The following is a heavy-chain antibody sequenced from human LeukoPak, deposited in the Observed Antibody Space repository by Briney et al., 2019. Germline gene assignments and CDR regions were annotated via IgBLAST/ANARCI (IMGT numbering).Heavy chain of an antibody. D-gene: IGHD2-15*01. J-gene: IGHJ5*02. CDR2: IIPILGIA. Sequence: ASVKVSCKASGGTFSSYAISWVRQAPGQGLEWMGRIIPILGIANYAQKFQGRVTITADKSTSTAYVELSSLRSEDTAVYYCARDKTTPGYCSGGSCYFHWFDPWGQGTLVTVSS. CDR1: GGTFSSYA. CDR3: ARDKTTPGYCSGGSCYFHWFDP. V-gene: IGHV1-69*04.